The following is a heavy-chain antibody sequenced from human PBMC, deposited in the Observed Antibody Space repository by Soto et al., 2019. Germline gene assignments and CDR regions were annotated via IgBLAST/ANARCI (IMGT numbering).Heavy chain of an antibody. CDR3: ARVIIAARRDYYYYMDV. Sequence: ASVKVSCKASGYTFTSYDINWVRQATGQGLEWMGWMNPNSGNTGYAQKFQGRVTMTRNTSISTAYMELSSLRSEDTAVYYCARVIIAARRDYYYYMDVWGKGTTVTVSS. J-gene: IGHJ6*03. CDR2: MNPNSGNT. CDR1: GYTFTSYD. V-gene: IGHV1-8*02. D-gene: IGHD6-6*01.